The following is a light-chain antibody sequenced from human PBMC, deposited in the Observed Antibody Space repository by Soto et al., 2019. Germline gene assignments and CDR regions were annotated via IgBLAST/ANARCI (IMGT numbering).Light chain of an antibody. J-gene: IGKJ1*01. CDR1: QSVFSSSNYRNY. Sequence: DIVMTQSPDSLAVSLGERATFNCKSSQSVFSSSNYRNYLAWYQQKPRQSPKLLIYWASTRESGVPDRFSGSGSGTDFTLTIGNLQAEDVAVYSCQQYYSSPPTFGQGTKVEIK. V-gene: IGKV4-1*01. CDR3: QQYYSSPPT. CDR2: WAS.